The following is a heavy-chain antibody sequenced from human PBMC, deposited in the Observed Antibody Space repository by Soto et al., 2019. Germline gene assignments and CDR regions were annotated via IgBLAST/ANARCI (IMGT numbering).Heavy chain of an antibody. J-gene: IGHJ6*02. Sequence: ASVKVSCKASGYTFTSYGISWVRQAPGQWLEWMGWISAYNGNTNYAQKLQGRVTMTTDTSTSTAYMELRSLRSDDTAVYYCARRVLTGHAVSYYGMDVWGQGTTVTVSS. CDR2: ISAYNGNT. CDR1: GYTFTSYG. CDR3: ARRVLTGHAVSYYGMDV. D-gene: IGHD3-9*01. V-gene: IGHV1-18*01.